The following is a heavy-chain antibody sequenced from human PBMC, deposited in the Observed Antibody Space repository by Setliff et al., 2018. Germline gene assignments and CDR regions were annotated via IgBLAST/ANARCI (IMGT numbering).Heavy chain of an antibody. V-gene: IGHV4-30-4*08. D-gene: IGHD1-26*01. CDR1: GDSISSGDYF. CDR2: IYHSGSA. Sequence: SETLSLTCTVSGDSISSGDYFWSWIRQPPGKGLEWIAYIYHSGSAYYDPSLKSRVTMSVDTSKNQFSLHLTSVTAADTAVYYCAREVGTSTSSDAFNVWGQGMMVTVSS. CDR3: AREVGTSTSSDAFNV. J-gene: IGHJ3*01.